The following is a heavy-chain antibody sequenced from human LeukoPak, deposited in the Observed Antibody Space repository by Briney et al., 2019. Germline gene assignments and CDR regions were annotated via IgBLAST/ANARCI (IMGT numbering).Heavy chain of an antibody. D-gene: IGHD3-22*01. V-gene: IGHV3-30*18. Sequence: GGSLRLSCAASGFTFSSYGMHWARQAPGKGLEWVAVISYDGSNKYYADSVKGRFTISRDNSKHTLYLQMNSLRAEDTAIYYCAKDLRTTDTSGYYYWGQGTLVTVSS. CDR2: ISYDGSNK. CDR1: GFTFSSYG. J-gene: IGHJ4*02. CDR3: AKDLRTTDTSGYYY.